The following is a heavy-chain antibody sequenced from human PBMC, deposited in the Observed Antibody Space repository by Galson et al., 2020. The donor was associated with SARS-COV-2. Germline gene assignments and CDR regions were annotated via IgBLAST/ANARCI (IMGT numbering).Heavy chain of an antibody. D-gene: IGHD3-22*01. CDR2: IYYSGST. Sequence: SETLSLTCTVSGGSISSSSYYWGWIRQPPGKGLEWIGSIYYSGSTYYNPSLNSRVTISVDTYKNQFSLKLSSVTAADTAVYYCARTIQYYYDSSGYYRVFYFDYWGQGTLVTVSS. V-gene: IGHV4-39*01. CDR3: ARTIQYYYDSSGYYRVFYFDY. CDR1: GGSISSSSYY. J-gene: IGHJ4*02.